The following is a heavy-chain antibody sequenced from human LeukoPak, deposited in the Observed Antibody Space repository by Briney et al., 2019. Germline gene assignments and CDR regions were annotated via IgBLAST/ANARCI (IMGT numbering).Heavy chain of an antibody. Sequence: ASVKVSCKASGYTFTGYYMHWVRQAPGQGLEWMGWINPNSGGTNYVQKFQGRVTMTRDTSISTAYMELSRLRSDDTAVYYCARDLYGSGWQGEYYFDYWGQGTLVTVSS. D-gene: IGHD6-19*01. J-gene: IGHJ4*02. V-gene: IGHV1-2*02. CDR2: INPNSGGT. CDR3: ARDLYGSGWQGEYYFDY. CDR1: GYTFTGYY.